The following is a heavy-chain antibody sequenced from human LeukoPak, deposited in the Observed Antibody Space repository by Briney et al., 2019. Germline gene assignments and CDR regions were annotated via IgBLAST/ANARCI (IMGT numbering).Heavy chain of an antibody. CDR2: INHSGST. CDR1: GGSFRGYY. D-gene: IGHD3-22*01. CDR3: AAPSPHYDSSAYAAGTSGAFDI. V-gene: IGHV4-34*01. J-gene: IGHJ3*02. Sequence: SETLSLTCVVYGGSFRGYYWSWIRQPPGKALEWIGEINHSGSTNYNPSLKSRDSRSVDTSKNQFSLTLSSVTAAETAVYYCAAPSPHYDSSAYAAGTSGAFDIWGQGTMVTVSS.